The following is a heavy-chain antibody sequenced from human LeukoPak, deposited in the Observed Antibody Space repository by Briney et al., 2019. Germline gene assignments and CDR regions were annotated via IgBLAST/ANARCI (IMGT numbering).Heavy chain of an antibody. V-gene: IGHV4-4*07. Sequence: PSETLSLTCTVSGGSISSYYWSWIRQPAGKGLEWIGRIYTSGSTNYNPSLKSRVTMSVDTSKNQLSLKLSSVTAADTAVYYCASAGTSYYYYGMDVWGQGTTVTVSS. CDR2: IYTSGST. D-gene: IGHD6-13*01. J-gene: IGHJ6*02. CDR1: GGSISSYY. CDR3: ASAGTSYYYYGMDV.